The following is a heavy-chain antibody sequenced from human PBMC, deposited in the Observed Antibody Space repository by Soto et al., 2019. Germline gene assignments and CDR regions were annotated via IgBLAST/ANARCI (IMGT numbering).Heavy chain of an antibody. CDR3: ARPGGAAAVNGMDV. CDR1: GYSFTSYW. D-gene: IGHD6-13*01. CDR2: IWPGDSDS. J-gene: IGHJ6*02. Sequence: PGESLKISCKGYGYSFTSYWIGWVRQVPGKGLEWMGIIWPGDSDSRYSPSFQGQVTISFDKSISTAYLQWSSLKASDTAIYYCARPGGAAAVNGMDVWGQGTTVTVSS. V-gene: IGHV5-51*01.